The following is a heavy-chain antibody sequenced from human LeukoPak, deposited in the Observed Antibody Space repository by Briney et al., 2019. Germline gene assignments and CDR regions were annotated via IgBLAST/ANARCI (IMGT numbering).Heavy chain of an antibody. Sequence: ASVKVSCKASGYTFTGYYMHWVRQAPGQGLEWMGWISAYNGNTNYAQKLQGRVTMTTDTSTSTAYMELRSLRSDDTAVYYCARVGIAAAGTIDVDYWGQGTLVTVSS. CDR2: ISAYNGNT. D-gene: IGHD6-13*01. J-gene: IGHJ4*02. V-gene: IGHV1-18*04. CDR1: GYTFTGYY. CDR3: ARVGIAAAGTIDVDY.